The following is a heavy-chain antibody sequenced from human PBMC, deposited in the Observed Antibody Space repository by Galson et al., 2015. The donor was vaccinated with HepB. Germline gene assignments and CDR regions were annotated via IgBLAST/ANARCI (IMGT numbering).Heavy chain of an antibody. CDR2: FDPEDGET. D-gene: IGHD1/OR15-1a*01. CDR1: GYALSELY. Sequence: SVKVSCKVSGYALSELYMHWVRQAPGKGLEWMGGFDPEDGETIYAQKFQGRVIMTEDTSTDTAYMELSSLRSEDTAVYYCATLGLEQFGGDALDIWGQGTMVTVSS. CDR3: ATLGLEQFGGDALDI. J-gene: IGHJ3*02. V-gene: IGHV1-24*01.